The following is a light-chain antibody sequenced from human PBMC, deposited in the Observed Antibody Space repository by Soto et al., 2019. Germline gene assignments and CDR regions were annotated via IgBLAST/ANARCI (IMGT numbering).Light chain of an antibody. CDR1: QSISTN. CDR2: GAS. J-gene: IGKJ1*01. Sequence: EIAMTQSPATLSVSPGERATLSCRASQSISTNLVWYQQKPGQAPRLLIYGASNRATGIPARFSGSGSGTEFTLTISSLQSEDFAAYSCQQYNTWFHTFGKGTKVEIK. V-gene: IGKV3-15*01. CDR3: QQYNTWFHT.